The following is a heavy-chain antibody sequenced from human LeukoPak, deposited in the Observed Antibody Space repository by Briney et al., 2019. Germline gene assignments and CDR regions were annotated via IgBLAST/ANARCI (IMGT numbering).Heavy chain of an antibody. CDR1: GFTFSSYG. CDR2: IRCDGSNK. Sequence: PGGSLRLSCAASGFTFSSYGMHWVRQAPGKGLEWVAFIRCDGSNKYYADSVKGRFTIPRDNSKNTLYLQMNSLRAEDTAVYYCAKGSERFDLWGQGTLVTVSS. J-gene: IGHJ5*02. CDR3: AKGSERFDL. V-gene: IGHV3-30*02.